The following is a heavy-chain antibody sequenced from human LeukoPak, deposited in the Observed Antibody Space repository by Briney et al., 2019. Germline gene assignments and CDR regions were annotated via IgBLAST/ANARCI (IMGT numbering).Heavy chain of an antibody. CDR2: ITSNGGST. V-gene: IGHV3-64*02. J-gene: IGHJ5*02. D-gene: IGHD3-10*01. Sequence: PGGSLRLSCAASGLTISTYAMHWVRQAPGKGLEDVAAITSNGGSTYYLDSVKGRFTISRDNSKNTLYLQMGSLRADDMAVYYCARAAVRGLIYWFDPWGQGTLVTVSS. CDR3: ARAAVRGLIYWFDP. CDR1: GLTISTYA.